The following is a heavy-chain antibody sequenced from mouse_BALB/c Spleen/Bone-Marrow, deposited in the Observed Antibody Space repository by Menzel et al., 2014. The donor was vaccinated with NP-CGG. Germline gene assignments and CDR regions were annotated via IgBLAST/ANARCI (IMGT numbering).Heavy chain of an antibody. J-gene: IGHJ2*02. Sequence: VQLQQSGPSLVKPSQTLSLTCSVTGDSITSGYWNWIRKFPGNELEYMGYISYSGTTYYNPSLKSRISITRDTSKNQYYLQLISVTTGDTAIYYCTRRRGKYEGYMDHWGQGTSLTVSS. D-gene: IGHD2-1*01. CDR1: GDSITSGY. CDR2: ISYSGTT. CDR3: TRRRGKYEGYMDH. V-gene: IGHV3-8*02.